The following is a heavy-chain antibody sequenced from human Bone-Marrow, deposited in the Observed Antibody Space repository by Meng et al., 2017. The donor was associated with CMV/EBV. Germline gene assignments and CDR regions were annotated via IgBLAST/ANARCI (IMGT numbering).Heavy chain of an antibody. Sequence: ASVKVSCKASGYTFTGYFMYWVRQAPGQGLEWMGWINPNSGGTNYAQKFQGRVTITADKSTSTAYMELSSLRSEDTAVYYCAREAVVVPAYYYYYGMDVWGQGTTVTVSS. CDR2: INPNSGGT. J-gene: IGHJ6*02. D-gene: IGHD2-2*01. CDR1: GYTFTGYF. V-gene: IGHV1-2*02. CDR3: AREAVVVPAYYYYYGMDV.